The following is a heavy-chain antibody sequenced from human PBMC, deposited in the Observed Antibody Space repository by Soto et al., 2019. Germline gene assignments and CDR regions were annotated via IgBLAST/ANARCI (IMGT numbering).Heavy chain of an antibody. CDR3: AGFDWMATSTVDY. D-gene: IGHD5-12*01. J-gene: IGHJ4*02. CDR1: GFSLSTSGAG. Sequence: GSGPTLVHPTHTLRLTCTFSGFSLSTSGAGVGWLRQPPGKALEWLALLYLNDDKRYSPSWKSRLTITKDNSKNQVVLTMADMAPVDTATYCSAGFDWMATSTVDYWGQGTLVTVSS. V-gene: IGHV2-5*01. CDR2: LYLNDDK.